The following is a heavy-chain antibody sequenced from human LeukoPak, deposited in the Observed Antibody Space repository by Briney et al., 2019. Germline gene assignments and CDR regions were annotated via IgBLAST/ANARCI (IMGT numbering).Heavy chain of an antibody. D-gene: IGHD6-19*01. CDR2: IHYEGSNK. CDR1: GFTFSGFG. Sequence: GGSLRPSCAASGFTFSGFGMHWVRQAPGKGLEWVAFIHYEGSNKYYADSVKGRFTISRDNSKNALYLQMKSLRPEHTAVYHCAKSIPTIAVAVSTRQWGQGTLVTVSS. J-gene: IGHJ4*02. V-gene: IGHV3-30*02. CDR3: AKSIPTIAVAVSTRQ.